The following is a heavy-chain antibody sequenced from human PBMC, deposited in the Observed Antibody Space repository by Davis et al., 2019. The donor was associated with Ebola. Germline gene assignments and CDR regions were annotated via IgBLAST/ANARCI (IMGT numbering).Heavy chain of an antibody. CDR2: IYPGDSDA. D-gene: IGHD3-3*01. CDR1: GYNFATYW. V-gene: IGHV5-51*01. CDR3: ARTIFGVVTSFDYGMDV. J-gene: IGHJ6*04. Sequence: GESLKISCKGSGYNFATYWIGWVRQMPEKGLEWMGIIYPGDSDARHSPAFRGQVTISADKSISTAYLQWSSLKASDTAMYYCARTIFGVVTSFDYGMDVWGKGTTVTVSS.